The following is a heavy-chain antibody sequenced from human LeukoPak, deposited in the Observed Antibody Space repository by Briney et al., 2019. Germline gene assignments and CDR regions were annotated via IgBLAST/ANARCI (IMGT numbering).Heavy chain of an antibody. D-gene: IGHD3-22*01. CDR1: GGSVSSGSYY. V-gene: IGHV4-39*07. CDR2: INHSGST. J-gene: IGHJ6*02. Sequence: SETLSLTCTVSGGSVSSGSYYWSWIRQPPGKGLEWIGEINHSGSTNYNPSLKSRVTISVDTSKNQFSLKLSSVTAADTAVYYCARDSYDSSGYYYYYYYGMDVWGQGTTVTVSS. CDR3: ARDSYDSSGYYYYYYYGMDV.